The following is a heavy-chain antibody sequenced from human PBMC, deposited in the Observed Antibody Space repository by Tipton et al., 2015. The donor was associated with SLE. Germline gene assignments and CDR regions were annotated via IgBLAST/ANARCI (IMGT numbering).Heavy chain of an antibody. CDR1: GFTFDDYG. CDR2: INWNGGST. V-gene: IGHV3-20*04. J-gene: IGHJ4*02. CDR3: ARGYYDSGSSTYFDY. Sequence: SLRLSCAASGFTFDDYGMSWVRQVPGKGLEWVSGINWNGGSTAYADSVKGRFTISRDNAKNSLSLQMDSLRPEDTAFYYCARGYYDSGSSTYFDYWGQGTLVSVSS. D-gene: IGHD3-10*01.